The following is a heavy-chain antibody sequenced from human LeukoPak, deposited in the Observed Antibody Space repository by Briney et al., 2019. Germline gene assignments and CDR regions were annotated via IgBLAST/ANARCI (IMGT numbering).Heavy chain of an antibody. CDR2: INTDGSTT. Sequence: PGGSLRLSCAASGFTFNAHWMLWLRQPPEKGLVWLSRINTDGSTTNYADAVKGRSTISRDNAKDTLYLQMNSLRVEDTAVYYCARDLNWNQADYWGQGSLVTVSS. CDR1: GFTFNAHW. V-gene: IGHV3-74*01. CDR3: ARDLNWNQADY. J-gene: IGHJ4*02. D-gene: IGHD1-20*01.